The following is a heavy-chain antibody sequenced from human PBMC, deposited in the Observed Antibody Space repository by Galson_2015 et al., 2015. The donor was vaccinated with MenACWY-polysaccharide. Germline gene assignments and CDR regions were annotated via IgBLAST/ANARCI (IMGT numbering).Heavy chain of an antibody. V-gene: IGHV1-24*01. CDR2: FDHEDGEK. Sequence: SVKVSCTVSGYTLTDLSMHWVRQAPGKGLEWMGGFDHEDGEKIYAQKFQGRVTMTEDTSTDTAYMELSSLRSEDTAVYYCATTTPPSAVYYYYYGMDVWGQGTTVTVSS. D-gene: IGHD2-2*01. J-gene: IGHJ6*02. CDR1: GYTLTDLS. CDR3: ATTTPPSAVYYYYYGMDV.